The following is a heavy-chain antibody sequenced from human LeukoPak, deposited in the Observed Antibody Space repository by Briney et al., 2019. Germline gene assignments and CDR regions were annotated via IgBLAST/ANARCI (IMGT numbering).Heavy chain of an antibody. D-gene: IGHD3-3*01. CDR2: ISAYNGNT. V-gene: IGHV1-18*01. Sequence: ASEKVSCKASGYTFTSYGISWVRQAPGQGLEWMGWISAYNGNTNYAQKLQGRVTMTTDTSTSTAYVELRSLRSDDTAVYYCARDLAPFYDFWSGPYDYWGQGTLVTVSS. CDR1: GYTFTSYG. CDR3: ARDLAPFYDFWSGPYDY. J-gene: IGHJ4*02.